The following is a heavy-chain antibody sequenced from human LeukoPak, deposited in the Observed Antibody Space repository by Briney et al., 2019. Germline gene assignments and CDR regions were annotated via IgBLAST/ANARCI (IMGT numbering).Heavy chain of an antibody. V-gene: IGHV1-2*02. CDR2: INPASAGA. Sequence: ASVKVSCKPSGYTFTNYYIHWVRQAPGQGPGWVGWINPASAGAAFAPKFQGRVSMTWDSSITTAYMDLTSLRSDDTAIYYCARQLGNYYRAFDYWGQGTLATVSS. J-gene: IGHJ4*02. D-gene: IGHD1-26*01. CDR3: ARQLGNYYRAFDY. CDR1: GYTFTNYY.